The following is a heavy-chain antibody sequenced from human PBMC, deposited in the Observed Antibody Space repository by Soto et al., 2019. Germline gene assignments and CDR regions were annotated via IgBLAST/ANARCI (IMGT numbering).Heavy chain of an antibody. D-gene: IGHD3-10*01. J-gene: IGHJ6*01. Sequence: QVQLVQSGAEVKKPGSSVKVSCKASGGTFSYALISWVRQAPGQGLEWMGGSIPIDATVNYAQKFQGRITITADESTTTAYMDLGSLRSEDTAVYYCARDLLGFGYTYADVWGQGTTVTVSS. CDR3: ARDLLGFGYTYADV. CDR2: SIPIDATV. CDR1: GGTFSYAL. V-gene: IGHV1-69*12.